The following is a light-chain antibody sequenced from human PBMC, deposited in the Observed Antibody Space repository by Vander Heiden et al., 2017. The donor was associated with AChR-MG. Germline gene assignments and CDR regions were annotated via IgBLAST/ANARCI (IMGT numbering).Light chain of an antibody. V-gene: IGLV4-69*01. CDR3: QTWGTGSWV. CDR1: SGHSSYD. Sequence: QLVLTQSPSASASLGASVKLTCTLSSGHSSYDITWHQQQPEKGPRYLMKVNSDGSHRKGDGIPDRFSGSSSGAERYLTISSLQSEDEADYYCQTWGTGSWVFGGGTKVTVL. CDR2: VNSDGSH. J-gene: IGLJ3*02.